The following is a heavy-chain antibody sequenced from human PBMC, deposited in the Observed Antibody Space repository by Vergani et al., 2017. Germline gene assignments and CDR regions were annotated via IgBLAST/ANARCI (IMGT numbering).Heavy chain of an antibody. CDR1: GFTFSSYS. CDR3: ARDLRTVTNWFDP. Sequence: EVQLVESGGGLVKPGGSLRLSCAASGFTFSSYSMNWDRQAPGKGLEWVSSISSSSSYIYYADSVKGRFTISRDNAKNSLYLQMNSLRAEDTAVYYCARDLRTVTNWFDPWGQGTLVTVSS. D-gene: IGHD4-17*01. V-gene: IGHV3-21*01. CDR2: ISSSSSYI. J-gene: IGHJ5*02.